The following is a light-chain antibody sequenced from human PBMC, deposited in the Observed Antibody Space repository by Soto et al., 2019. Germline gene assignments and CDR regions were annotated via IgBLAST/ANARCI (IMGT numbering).Light chain of an antibody. V-gene: IGLV1-40*01. CDR3: QSYDSSLSGAV. CDR1: SSNIGAGYD. J-gene: IGLJ2*01. CDR2: GNS. Sequence: QSVLTQPPSVSGAPGQRVTISCTGSSSNIGAGYDVHWYQQLPGTAPKLLIYGNSNRPSGVPDRFSGSKSGTSASLAITGLQAEDEADYYCQSYDSSLSGAVFGGGTKRPS.